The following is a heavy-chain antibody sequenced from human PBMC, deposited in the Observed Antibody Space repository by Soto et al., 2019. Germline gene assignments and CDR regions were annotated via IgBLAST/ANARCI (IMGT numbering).Heavy chain of an antibody. J-gene: IGHJ4*02. CDR1: GFTFSSYA. CDR2: ISGSGGST. Sequence: GGSLRLSCAASGFTFSSYAMSWVRQAPGKGLEWVSAISGSGGSTYYADSVKGRFTISRDNSKNTLYLQMNSLRAEDTAVYYCAKDGSGFWSGYSVYYFDYWGQGTLVTVSS. CDR3: AKDGSGFWSGYSVYYFDY. V-gene: IGHV3-23*01. D-gene: IGHD3-3*01.